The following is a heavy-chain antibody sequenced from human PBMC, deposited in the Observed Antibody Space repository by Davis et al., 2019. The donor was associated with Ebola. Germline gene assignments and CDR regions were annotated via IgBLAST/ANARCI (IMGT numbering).Heavy chain of an antibody. CDR1: GLTFSSYS. Sequence: PGGSLRLSCAASGLTFSSYSMNWVRQAPGKGLEWVSYISSSSSTIYYADSVKGRFTISRDNAKNSLYLQMNSLRDEDTAVHYCARDGSARFLEWHLDYWGQGTLVTVSS. D-gene: IGHD3-3*01. CDR2: ISSSSSTI. J-gene: IGHJ4*02. CDR3: ARDGSARFLEWHLDY. V-gene: IGHV3-48*02.